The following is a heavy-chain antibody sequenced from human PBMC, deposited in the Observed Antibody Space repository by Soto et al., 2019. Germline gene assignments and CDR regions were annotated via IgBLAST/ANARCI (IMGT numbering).Heavy chain of an antibody. V-gene: IGHV1-69*13. Sequence: SVTVSCKASGYTFTRYDISWVRQATGQGLEWMGGIIPISGKANYAQKFQGRVTITADESTSTAYMELSSLRSEDTAVYYCASNGTPGYSSSWYDYWGQGTLVTVSS. CDR3: ASNGTPGYSSSWYDY. D-gene: IGHD6-13*01. CDR1: GYTFTRYD. CDR2: IIPISGKA. J-gene: IGHJ4*02.